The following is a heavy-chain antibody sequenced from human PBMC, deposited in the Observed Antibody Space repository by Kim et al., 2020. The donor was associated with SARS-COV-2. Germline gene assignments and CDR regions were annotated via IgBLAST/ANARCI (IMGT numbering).Heavy chain of an antibody. Sequence: SETLSLSCTVSGGSTSSSSWSWGWIRQPPGKGLEWIGTIYYNGKTDYNPSRKSRVTISADTSKSQFSMRLRSVTAADTVVYYCVRQVVSDIGSGTHFDYWGQGALVTVSS. CDR1: GGSTSSSSWS. D-gene: IGHD3-10*01. V-gene: IGHV4-39*01. CDR2: IYYNGKT. J-gene: IGHJ4*02. CDR3: VRQVVSDIGSGTHFDY.